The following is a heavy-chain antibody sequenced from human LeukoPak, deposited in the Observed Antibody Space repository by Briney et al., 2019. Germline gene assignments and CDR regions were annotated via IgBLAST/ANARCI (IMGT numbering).Heavy chain of an antibody. V-gene: IGHV4-61*02. CDR3: ARDFNWFDP. Sequence: PSETLSLTCTVSGGTVNSGTYYWSWIRQPAGKELEWIGRIYANGGTNYNPSLKGRLTISIDTSKNQFSLRLSSVTAADTAVYYCARDFNWFDPWGQGTLVAVSS. CDR2: IYANGGT. J-gene: IGHJ5*02. CDR1: GGTVNSGTYY.